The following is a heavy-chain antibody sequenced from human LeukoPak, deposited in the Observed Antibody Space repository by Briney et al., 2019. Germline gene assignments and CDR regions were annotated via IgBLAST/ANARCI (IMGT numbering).Heavy chain of an antibody. CDR3: ARDRTKHTVTTHFDL. D-gene: IGHD4-17*01. Sequence: SETLSLTCAVYGESFSGYYWSWIRQPPGKGLEWIGSAYYRGTTDYNPSIKSRVTISVDTSKNQLSLRLDSVTAADTAVYYCARDRTKHTVTTHFDLWGQGSLVVVSS. CDR2: AYYRGTT. CDR1: GESFSGYY. V-gene: IGHV4-34*01. J-gene: IGHJ4*02.